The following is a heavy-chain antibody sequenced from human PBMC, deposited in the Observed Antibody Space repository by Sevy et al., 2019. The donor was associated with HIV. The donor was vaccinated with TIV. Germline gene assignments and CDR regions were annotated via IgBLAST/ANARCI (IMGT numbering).Heavy chain of an antibody. CDR1: GFTFSSYW. Sequence: GGSLRLSCAASGFTFSSYWMSWVRQAPGKGLEWVANIKQDGSDKYYVDSVKGRFTISRDNAKNSLYLQMNSLRVEDKGVYYCAGRGTKGFDPWGQGTLVTVSS. CDR2: IKQDGSDK. J-gene: IGHJ5*02. D-gene: IGHD2-8*01. V-gene: IGHV3-7*03. CDR3: AGRGTKGFDP.